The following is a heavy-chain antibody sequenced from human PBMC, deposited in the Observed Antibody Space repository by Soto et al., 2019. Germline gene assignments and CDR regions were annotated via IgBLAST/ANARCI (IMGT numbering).Heavy chain of an antibody. CDR1: GGSFSGYY. Sequence: SETLSLTCAVYGGSFSGYYWSWIRQPPGKGLEWIGEINHSGSTNYNPSLKSRVTISVDTSKNQFSLKLSSVTAADTAVYYCARGRRGYYYGSGSYYSRAFDIWGQGTMVTVSS. V-gene: IGHV4-34*01. D-gene: IGHD3-10*01. CDR3: ARGRRGYYYGSGSYYSRAFDI. CDR2: INHSGST. J-gene: IGHJ3*02.